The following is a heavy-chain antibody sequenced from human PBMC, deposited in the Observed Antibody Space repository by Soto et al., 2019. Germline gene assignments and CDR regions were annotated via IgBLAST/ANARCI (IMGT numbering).Heavy chain of an antibody. Sequence: EGSLRLSCAASGFTFSSYSMNWVRQAPGKGLEWVSSISSSSSYIYYADSVKGRFTISRDNAKNSLYLQMNSLRAEDTAVYYCARENPPDILTGQDAFDIWGQGTMVTVSS. D-gene: IGHD3-9*01. J-gene: IGHJ3*02. V-gene: IGHV3-21*01. CDR3: ARENPPDILTGQDAFDI. CDR1: GFTFSSYS. CDR2: ISSSSSYI.